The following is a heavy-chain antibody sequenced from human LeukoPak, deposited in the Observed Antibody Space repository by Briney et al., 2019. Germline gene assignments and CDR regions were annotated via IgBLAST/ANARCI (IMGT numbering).Heavy chain of an antibody. V-gene: IGHV3-64*01. CDR1: GFTISSDS. J-gene: IGHJ4*02. CDR2: IGYGGDT. CDR3: ARVGGSGSFDS. Sequence: GGSLRLSCAASGFTISSDSMHWIRKAPGKGLEYVSAIGYGGDTYYANSVKGRFTISRDISKNTLYLQMGSLRPEDMAVYYCARVGGSGSFDSWGQGTLVCVSS. D-gene: IGHD6-19*01.